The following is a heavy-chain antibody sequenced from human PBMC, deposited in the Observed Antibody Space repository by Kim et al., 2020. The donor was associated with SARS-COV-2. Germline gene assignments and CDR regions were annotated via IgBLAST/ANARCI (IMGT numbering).Heavy chain of an antibody. D-gene: IGHD6-19*01. CDR2: IIPIFGTA. CDR3: AVRAVAGTDYYYGMDV. CDR1: GGTFSSYA. Sequence: SVKVSCKASGGTFSSYAISWVRQAPGQGLEWMGGIIPIFGTANYAQKFQGRVTITADESTSTAYMELSSLRSEDTAVYYCAVRAVAGTDYYYGMDVWGQGTTVTVSS. V-gene: IGHV1-69*13. J-gene: IGHJ6*02.